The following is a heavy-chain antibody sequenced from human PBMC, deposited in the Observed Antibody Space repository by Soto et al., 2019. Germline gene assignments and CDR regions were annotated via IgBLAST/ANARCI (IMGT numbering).Heavy chain of an antibody. Sequence: QVQLVESGGGVVQPGRSLRLSCAASGFTFSSYGMHWVRQAPGKGLEWVAVISYDGSNKYYADSGKGRFTISRDNSKNTLYLQMTSLSAEDTAVYYFANANDLLTGYYYYYGMDVWGQGTTVTVSS. CDR2: ISYDGSNK. J-gene: IGHJ6*02. CDR3: ANANDLLTGYYYYYGMDV. D-gene: IGHD3-9*01. CDR1: GFTFSSYG. V-gene: IGHV3-30*18.